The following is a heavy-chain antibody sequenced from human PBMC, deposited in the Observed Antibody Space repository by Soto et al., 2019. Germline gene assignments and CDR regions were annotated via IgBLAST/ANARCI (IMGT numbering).Heavy chain of an antibody. CDR3: AKSGSSGWYGWFDP. J-gene: IGHJ5*02. CDR1: GFSLRTSGVG. Sequence: ESGPTLVNPTQTLTLTRLFSGFSLRTSGVGVIWIRQPPGKALEWLGFIYWNDDKRYSPSLKSRLTITKDTSKNQVVLTMTNMDPVDTATYYCAKSGSSGWYGWFDPWGQGTLVTVSS. CDR2: IYWNDDK. V-gene: IGHV2-5*01. D-gene: IGHD6-19*01.